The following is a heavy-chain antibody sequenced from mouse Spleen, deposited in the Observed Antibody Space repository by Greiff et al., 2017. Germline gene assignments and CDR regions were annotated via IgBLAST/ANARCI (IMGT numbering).Heavy chain of an antibody. V-gene: IGHV1-72*01. CDR3: ARDYYDYGYAMDY. J-gene: IGHJ4*01. D-gene: IGHD2-4*01. Sequence: QVHVKQPGAELVKPGASVKLSCKASGYTFTSYWMHWVKQRPGRGLEWIGSIDPNSGGTKYNEKFKSKATLTVDKPSSTAYMQLSSLTSEDSAVYYCARDYYDYGYAMDYWGQGTSVTVSS. CDR1: GYTFTSYW. CDR2: IDPNSGGT.